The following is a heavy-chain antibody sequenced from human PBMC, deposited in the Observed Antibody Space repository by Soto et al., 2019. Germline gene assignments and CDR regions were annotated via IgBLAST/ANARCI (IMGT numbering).Heavy chain of an antibody. Sequence: EVQLLESGGGLVQPGGSLRLSCAASGFTFSSYAMSWVRQAPGNGLEWVSAISGSGGSTYYADSVKGRFTISRDNSKNTLYLHMNSLRADDTAVYYCANGAVRFGSGNLALLWGQGTLVTVSS. CDR3: ANGAVRFGSGNLALL. V-gene: IGHV3-23*01. J-gene: IGHJ4*02. CDR2: ISGSGGST. D-gene: IGHD3-10*01. CDR1: GFTFSSYA.